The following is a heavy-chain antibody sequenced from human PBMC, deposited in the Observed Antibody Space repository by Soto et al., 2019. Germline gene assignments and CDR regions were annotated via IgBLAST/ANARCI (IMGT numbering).Heavy chain of an antibody. CDR1: GFTFNKYW. CDR3: AMVPPDYYGVDV. Sequence: QAGGSLRLSCAASGFTFNKYWMSWVRQAPGKGLECVANIKEDGSEKYYVDSVKGRFTISRDNAKNSLYLQMNSLRVEDTAVYYCAMVPPDYYGVDVWGQGTTVTVSS. D-gene: IGHD2-15*01. V-gene: IGHV3-7*03. CDR2: IKEDGSEK. J-gene: IGHJ6*02.